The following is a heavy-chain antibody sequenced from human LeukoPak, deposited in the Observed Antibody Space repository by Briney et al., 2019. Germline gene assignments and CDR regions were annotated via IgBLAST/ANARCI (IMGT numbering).Heavy chain of an antibody. CDR2: MNPNSGNT. CDR1: GYTFTSYD. CDR3: ARGLEYCSSTSCYGI. D-gene: IGHD2-2*01. Sequence: ASVKVSRKASGYTFTSYDINWVRQATGQGLEWMGWMNPNSGNTGYAQKFQGRVTITRNTSISTAYMELSSLRSEDTAVYYCARGLEYCSSTSCYGIWGQGTMVTVSS. J-gene: IGHJ3*02. V-gene: IGHV1-8*01.